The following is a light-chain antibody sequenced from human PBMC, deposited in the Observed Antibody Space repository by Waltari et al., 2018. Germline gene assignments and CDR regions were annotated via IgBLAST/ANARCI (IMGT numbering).Light chain of an antibody. CDR2: AAS. Sequence: TQLTQSPSSLAASVGDRVTISCRTSQVILGYLAWYQQKPGKAPQLLIYAASTLQSGVPSSFSGSGSGMDFNITISNLQPEDFATYYCQQLKSYPITFGGGTKVEIK. CDR1: QVILGY. CDR3: QQLKSYPIT. J-gene: IGKJ4*01. V-gene: IGKV1-9*01.